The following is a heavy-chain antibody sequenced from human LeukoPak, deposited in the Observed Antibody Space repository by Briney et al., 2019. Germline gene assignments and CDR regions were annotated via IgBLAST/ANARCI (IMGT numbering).Heavy chain of an antibody. CDR2: ISGSGGST. V-gene: IGHV3-23*01. J-gene: IGHJ4*02. D-gene: IGHD2-2*01. CDR1: GFTFSSCA. Sequence: GGSLRLSCAASGFTFSSCAVSWVRQAPGKGLEWVSAISGSGGSTYYADSVKGRFTISRDNSKNTLYLQMNSLRAEDTAVYYCAAPPHCSSTSCSDYWGQGTLVTVSS. CDR3: AAPPHCSSTSCSDY.